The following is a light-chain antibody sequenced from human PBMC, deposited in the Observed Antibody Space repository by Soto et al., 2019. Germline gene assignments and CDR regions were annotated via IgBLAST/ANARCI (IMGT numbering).Light chain of an antibody. CDR3: QQYGGSPPLT. CDR1: QSVTSSY. CDR2: GAS. Sequence: VLTQSPGTLSLSPGERATLSCRASQSVTSSYLAWYQQKPGQAPRLLIYGASSRATGIPDRFSDSGSGTDFTLTISRLEPEDFAVYYCQQYGGSPPLTFGGGTTVEIK. V-gene: IGKV3-20*01. J-gene: IGKJ4*01.